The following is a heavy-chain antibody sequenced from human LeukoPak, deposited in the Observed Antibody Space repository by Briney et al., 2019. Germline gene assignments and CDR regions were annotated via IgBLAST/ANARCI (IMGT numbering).Heavy chain of an antibody. CDR3: ARVVLSYDPFDY. D-gene: IGHD6-6*01. V-gene: IGHV1-2*02. CDR2: INPNSGGT. CDR1: GYTFTGYY. Sequence: ASVKVSCKASGYTFTGYYMHWVRQAPGQGLEWMGWINPNSGGTNYAQKFQGRVTMTRDTSISTAYMELSRLRSDDTAVYYCARVVLSYDPFDYWGQGTLVTVSS. J-gene: IGHJ4*02.